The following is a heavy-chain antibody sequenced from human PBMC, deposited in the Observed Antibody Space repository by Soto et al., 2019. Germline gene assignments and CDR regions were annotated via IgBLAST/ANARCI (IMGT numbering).Heavy chain of an antibody. D-gene: IGHD6-19*01. J-gene: IGHJ4*02. Sequence: GGSLRLSCTASGFTFGDYAMSWVRQAPGKGLEWVGFIRSKAYGGTTEYAASVKGRFTISRDDSKSIAYLQMNSLKTEDTAVYYCTRVKVAVAAPYYFDYWGQGTLVTV. CDR1: GFTFGDYA. CDR2: IRSKAYGGTT. V-gene: IGHV3-49*04. CDR3: TRVKVAVAAPYYFDY.